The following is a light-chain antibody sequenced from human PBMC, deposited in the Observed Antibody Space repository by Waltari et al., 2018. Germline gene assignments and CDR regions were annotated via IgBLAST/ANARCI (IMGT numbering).Light chain of an antibody. CDR2: DAS. J-gene: IGKJ5*01. CDR3: LQRADWPPIN. CDR1: QTISTF. V-gene: IGKV3-11*01. Sequence: EVVLTQSPATLSLSPGERATLSCRASQTISTFFFWYQQKPGQAPRLLSYDASNSATAIPARFSGSGSGTDFTLTISSLEAGDSAVYYCLQRADWPPINFGQGTRLEI.